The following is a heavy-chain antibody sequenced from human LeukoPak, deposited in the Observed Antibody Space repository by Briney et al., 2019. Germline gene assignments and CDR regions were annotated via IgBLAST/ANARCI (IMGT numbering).Heavy chain of an antibody. J-gene: IGHJ5*02. CDR3: ARHEYSGSYYGLSWFDT. CDR2: IYYSGYT. CDR1: RDSVTNINYY. Sequence: PSETLSLPCTVSRDSVTNINYYWGWIRQPPGKGLEWIGSIYYSGYTYDNPSLKSRVAISVDTSKNQFSLKLTSVTAADTAVYYCARHEYSGSYYGLSWFDTWGQGTLVTVSS. V-gene: IGHV4-39*01. D-gene: IGHD1-26*01.